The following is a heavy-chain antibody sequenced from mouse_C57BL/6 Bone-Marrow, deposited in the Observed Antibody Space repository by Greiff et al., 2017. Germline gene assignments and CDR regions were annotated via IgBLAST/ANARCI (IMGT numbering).Heavy chain of an antibody. J-gene: IGHJ3*01. D-gene: IGHD2-4*01. CDR3: ARSYYDYDSFAY. V-gene: IGHV1-66*01. CDR1: GYSFTSYY. Sequence: QVQLQQSGPELVKPGASVKISCKASGYSFTSYYIHWVKQRPGQGLEWIGWIYPGSGNTKYNEKFKGKATLTADTSSSTAYMQLSSLTSEDSAVYYCARSYYDYDSFAYWGQGTLVTVSA. CDR2: IYPGSGNT.